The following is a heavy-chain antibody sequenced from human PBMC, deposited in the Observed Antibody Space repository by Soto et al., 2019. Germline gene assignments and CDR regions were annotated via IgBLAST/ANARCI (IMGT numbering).Heavy chain of an antibody. D-gene: IGHD3-16*01. V-gene: IGHV3-64*01. J-gene: IGHJ6*03. CDR3: ARRACPDFYYMDV. CDR1: GFTLSGYA. CDR2: ISSNGVGT. Sequence: EVQLAESGGGLAQPGGSLRLSCAASGFTLSGYAMDWVRQAPGKGLEYVSGISSNGVGTYYANSVQGRFTISRDKSKNTVYLQMGSLRPEDMAVYYGARRACPDFYYMDVWGKGTTVTVSS.